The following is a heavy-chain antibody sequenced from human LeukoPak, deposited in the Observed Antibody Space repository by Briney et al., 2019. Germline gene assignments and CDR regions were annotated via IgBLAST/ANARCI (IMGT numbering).Heavy chain of an antibody. J-gene: IGHJ4*02. Sequence: GRSLRLSCAASGFTFSTYAMHWVRQTPAKGLERVAVISYDENNKYYADSVKGRFTISRDNSKNTLFLQMNSLRTEDTAVYYCTRGDGLKDFDYWGQGTLVTVSS. CDR1: GFTFSTYA. CDR3: TRGDGLKDFDY. V-gene: IGHV3-30-3*01. D-gene: IGHD5-24*01. CDR2: ISYDENNK.